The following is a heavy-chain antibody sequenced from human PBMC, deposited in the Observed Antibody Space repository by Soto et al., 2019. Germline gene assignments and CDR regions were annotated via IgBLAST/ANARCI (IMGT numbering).Heavy chain of an antibody. J-gene: IGHJ4*02. Sequence: QLQLQESGPGLVKPSETLSLTCTVSGGSISSSSYYWGWIRQPPGKGLEWIGSIYYSGSTYYNPSLKSRVTISVDTSKNQFSLKLSSVTAADTAVYYCARLRQLWTPTYFDYWGQGTLVTVSS. D-gene: IGHD5-18*01. V-gene: IGHV4-39*01. CDR3: ARLRQLWTPTYFDY. CDR1: GGSISSSSYY. CDR2: IYYSGST.